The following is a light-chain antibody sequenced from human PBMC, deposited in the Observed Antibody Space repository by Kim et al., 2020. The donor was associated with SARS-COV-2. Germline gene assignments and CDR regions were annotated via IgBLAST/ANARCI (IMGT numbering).Light chain of an antibody. V-gene: IGKV3-20*01. CDR3: QQYGSSPLT. J-gene: IGKJ4*01. CDR2: GAS. Sequence: APGERDTLSCRASQSVSSSYLAWYQQKPGQAPRLLIYGASSRATGIPDRFSGSGSGTDFTLTISRLEPEDFAMYYCQQYGSSPLTFGGGTKVDIK. CDR1: QSVSSSY.